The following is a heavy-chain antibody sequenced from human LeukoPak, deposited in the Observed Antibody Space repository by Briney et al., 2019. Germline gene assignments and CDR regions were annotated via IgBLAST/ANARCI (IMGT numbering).Heavy chain of an antibody. Sequence: GGSLRLSCAASGFALSNYGMHWVRQAPGKGLEWVAAIWHDGSRKYYAESVKGRFTISRDNARNTVYVQMDSLRAEDTAVYYCARDEGDSSGYYPGLWGQGTLVTVSS. CDR3: ARDEGDSSGYYPGL. D-gene: IGHD3-22*01. CDR1: GFALSNYG. CDR2: IWHDGSRK. J-gene: IGHJ1*01. V-gene: IGHV3-33*01.